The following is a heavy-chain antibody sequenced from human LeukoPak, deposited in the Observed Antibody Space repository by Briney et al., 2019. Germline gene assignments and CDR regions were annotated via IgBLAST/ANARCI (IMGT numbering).Heavy chain of an antibody. J-gene: IGHJ6*03. CDR1: GFTFSDYY. D-gene: IGHD5-18*01. CDR2: ISSSGSTI. V-gene: IGHV3-11*04. Sequence: GGSLRLSCAASGFTFSDYYMSWIRQAPGKGLEWVSYISSSGSTIYYADSVKGRFTISRDNAKNSLYLQMNSLTAEDTAVYYCARNKPGNSEGPYYYYMDVWGKGTTVTVSS. CDR3: ARNKPGNSEGPYYYYMDV.